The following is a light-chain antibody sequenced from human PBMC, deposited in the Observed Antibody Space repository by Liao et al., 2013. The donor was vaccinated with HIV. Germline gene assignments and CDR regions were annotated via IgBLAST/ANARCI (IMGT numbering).Light chain of an antibody. J-gene: IGLJ1*01. CDR3: QVWDSSSDHPVYV. CDR1: NIGIKS. V-gene: IGLV3-21*01. Sequence: SYELTQPPSVSVAPGKTARITCGGNNIGIKSVHWYQQKPGQAPVLVIYYDSDRPSGIPERFSGSNSGNTATLTISRVEAGDEADYYCQVWDSSSDHPVYVFGTGTKVTVL. CDR2: YDS.